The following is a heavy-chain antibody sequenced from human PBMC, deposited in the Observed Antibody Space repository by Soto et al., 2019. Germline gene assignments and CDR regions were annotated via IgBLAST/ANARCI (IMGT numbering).Heavy chain of an antibody. CDR3: ARSRPQGLDFPGVIPWDALDV. Sequence: QVQLVQSGAEMKKPGSSVRVSCKASGGAFSSSGISWVRQAPGQGLEWMAGVIPIFGTTKNAPKFQGRVTVLAGGFKSTAYMEVGSLGFEDTGVYFFARSRPQGLDFPGVIPWDALDVWGQGTLVTVSS. D-gene: IGHD2-21*01. CDR2: VIPIFGTT. J-gene: IGHJ3*01. CDR1: GGAFSSSG. V-gene: IGHV1-69*01.